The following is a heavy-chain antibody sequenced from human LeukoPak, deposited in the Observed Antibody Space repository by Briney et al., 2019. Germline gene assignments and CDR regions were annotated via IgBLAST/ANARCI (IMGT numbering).Heavy chain of an antibody. CDR1: GGSISSYY. J-gene: IGHJ3*02. CDR3: ARDRCGRTSCYPAAFDI. Sequence: PSETLSLTCTVSGGSISSYYWSWIRQPPGKGLEWIGYIYYTGSTNYNPSLKSQVTNTVHTSKNQFSLKLSSVTAADTAVYYCARDRCGRTSCYPAAFDIWVQGTMGTVSS. D-gene: IGHD2-2*01. CDR2: IYYTGST. V-gene: IGHV4-59*01.